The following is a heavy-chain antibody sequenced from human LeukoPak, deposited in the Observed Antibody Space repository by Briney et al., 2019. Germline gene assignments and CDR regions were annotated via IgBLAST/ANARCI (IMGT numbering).Heavy chain of an antibody. CDR3: ARAQRGRYYDILTGYHLVNCFDP. V-gene: IGHV4-59*01. CDR2: IYYSGST. CDR1: GGSIISYY. D-gene: IGHD3-9*01. Sequence: SETLSLTCTVSGGSIISYYWSWIRQPTGKGLEWIGYIYYSGSTNYNPSLKSRVTISVATSKNQFSLKLSSVTAADTAVYYCARAQRGRYYDILTGYHLVNCFDPWGQGTLVTVSS. J-gene: IGHJ5*02.